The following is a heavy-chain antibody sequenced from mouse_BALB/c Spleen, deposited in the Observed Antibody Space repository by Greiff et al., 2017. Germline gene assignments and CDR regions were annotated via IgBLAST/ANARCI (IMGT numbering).Heavy chain of an antibody. CDR3: ASQGSTTAPYSYAMDY. D-gene: IGHD1-2*01. CDR1: GYAFSSYW. CDR2: IYPGDGDT. V-gene: IGHV1-80*01. Sequence: QVQLQQSGAELVRPGSSVKISCKASGYAFSSYWMNWVKQRPGQGLEWIGQIYPGDGDTNYNGKFKGKATLTADKSSSTAYMQLSSLTSEDSAVYFCASQGSTTAPYSYAMDYWGQGTSVTVSS. J-gene: IGHJ4*01.